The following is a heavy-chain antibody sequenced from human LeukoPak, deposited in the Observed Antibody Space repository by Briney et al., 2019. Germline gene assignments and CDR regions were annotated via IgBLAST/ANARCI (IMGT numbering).Heavy chain of an antibody. CDR2: ISYDGSNK. D-gene: IGHD3-16*01. CDR3: ARALRRLRSGINWFDP. V-gene: IGHV3-30*04. CDR1: GFTFSSYA. J-gene: IGHJ5*02. Sequence: PGGSLRLSCAASGFTFSSYAMHWVRQAPGKGLEWVAVISYDGSNKYYADSVKGRFTISRDNSKNTLYLQMNSLSSQDTAVYYCARALRRLRSGINWFDPWGQGTLVTVSS.